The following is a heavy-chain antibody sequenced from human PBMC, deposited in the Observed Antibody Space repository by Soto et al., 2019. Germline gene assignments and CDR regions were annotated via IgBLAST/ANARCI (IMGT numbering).Heavy chain of an antibody. V-gene: IGHV1-24*01. CDR2: FDPEDGET. D-gene: IGHD3-3*02. CDR3: AANSISWVYSFDP. Sequence: ASVKVSCKVSGYTLTELSMHWVRQAPGKGLEWMGGFDPEDGETIHAQKFQGRVTMTEDTSTDTAYMELSSLRSEDTAVYYCAANSISWVYSFDPWGQGTLVTVSS. J-gene: IGHJ5*02. CDR1: GYTLTELS.